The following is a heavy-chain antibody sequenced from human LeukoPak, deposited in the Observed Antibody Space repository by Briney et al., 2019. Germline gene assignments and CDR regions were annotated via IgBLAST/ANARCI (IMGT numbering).Heavy chain of an antibody. D-gene: IGHD1-26*01. CDR2: VYYSGST. V-gene: IGHV4-39*01. CDR1: GGSISSGSYY. J-gene: IGHJ4*02. CDR3: ARQGLWELPTFDS. Sequence: SETLSLTCTVSGGSISSGSYYWGYIRQPPQKGLEWIGSVYYSGSTYYNPSLKSRVTISVDTSKNQFSLKPSSVTAADTAVYYCARQGLWELPTFDSWGQGTLVSVSS.